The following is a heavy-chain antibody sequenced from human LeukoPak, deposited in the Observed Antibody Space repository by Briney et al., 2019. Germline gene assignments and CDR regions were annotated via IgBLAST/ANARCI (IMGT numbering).Heavy chain of an antibody. J-gene: IGHJ4*02. D-gene: IGHD6-19*01. V-gene: IGHV4-39*07. CDR1: GGSISSSSYY. CDR3: ARSDCSSAWYFDY. CDR2: IYYSGST. Sequence: SETLSLTCTVSGGSISSSSYYWGWIRQPPGKGLGWIGSIYYSGSTYYNPSLKSRVTISVDTSKNQFSLKLTSVTAADTAVYYCARSDCSSAWYFDYWGQGTLVTVSS.